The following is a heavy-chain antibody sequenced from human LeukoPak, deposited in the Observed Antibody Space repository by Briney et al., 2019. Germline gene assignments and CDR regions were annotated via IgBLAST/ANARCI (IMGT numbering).Heavy chain of an antibody. CDR2: IWFDGSKK. CDR3: ARVANITTFGMDV. V-gene: IGHV3-33*08. D-gene: IGHD3-9*01. Sequence: GGSLRLSCAASGFTFSSYGMHWVRQAPGKGLEWVALIWFDGSKKYYADSVKGRFTISRDNSKNTLYLQMNSLRVEDTAVYYCARVANITTFGMDVWGQGTTATVSS. CDR1: GFTFSSYG. J-gene: IGHJ6*02.